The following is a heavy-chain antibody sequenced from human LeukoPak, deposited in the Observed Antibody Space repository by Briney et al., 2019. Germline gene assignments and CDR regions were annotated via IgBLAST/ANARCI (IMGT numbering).Heavy chain of an antibody. CDR2: INSDGSST. J-gene: IGHJ4*02. Sequence: GGSLRLSCAASGFTFSSYWMHWVRQAPGKGLVWVSRINSDGSSTSYADSVKGRFTISRDNAKNSLYLQMNNLRAEDTAVYYCARDPSSGWADYDYFDYWGQGTLVTVSS. V-gene: IGHV3-74*01. CDR1: GFTFSSYW. D-gene: IGHD6-19*01. CDR3: ARDPSSGWADYDYFDY.